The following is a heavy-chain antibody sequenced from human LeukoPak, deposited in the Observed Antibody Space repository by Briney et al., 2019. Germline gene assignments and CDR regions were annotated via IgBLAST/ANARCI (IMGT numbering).Heavy chain of an antibody. CDR2: INHSGST. D-gene: IGHD2-2*01. Sequence: PSETPSLTCAVYGGSFSGYYWSWIRQPPGKGLEWIGEINHSGSTNYNPSLKSRVTISVDTSKNQFSLKLSSVTAADTAVYYCARLGYCSSTSCLNYYYYYYMDVWGKGTTVTVSS. J-gene: IGHJ6*03. CDR1: GGSFSGYY. CDR3: ARLGYCSSTSCLNYYYYYYMDV. V-gene: IGHV4-34*01.